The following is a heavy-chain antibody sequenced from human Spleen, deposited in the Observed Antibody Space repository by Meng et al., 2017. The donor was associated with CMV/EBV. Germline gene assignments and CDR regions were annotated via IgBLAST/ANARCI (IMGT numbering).Heavy chain of an antibody. Sequence: ETLSLTCAASGFSFSTDNMNWVRQAPGKGLEWVSFISSSSSYIYYADSVKGRFTISRDNAKNSLYLQMNSLRAEDTAVYYCARVFQVGPVAIPGEVGYWGQGTLVTVSS. J-gene: IGHJ4*02. D-gene: IGHD2-2*02. CDR3: ARVFQVGPVAIPGEVGY. CDR1: GFSFSTDN. V-gene: IGHV3-21*01. CDR2: ISSSSSYI.